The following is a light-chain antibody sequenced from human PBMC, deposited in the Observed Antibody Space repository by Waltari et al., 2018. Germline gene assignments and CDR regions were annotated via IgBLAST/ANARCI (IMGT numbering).Light chain of an antibody. J-gene: IGLJ1*01. V-gene: IGLV2-14*01. Sequence: QSALTQPASVSGSPGQSITISCPGSTDAIGVYDHVSWYQQHPGKVPSVIIYEVYYRPSGISNRFSGSKSDNTASLTISGLQAEDEADYYCSSYRNDNTLVFGSGTKVTVL. CDR1: TDAIGVYDH. CDR2: EVY. CDR3: SSYRNDNTLV.